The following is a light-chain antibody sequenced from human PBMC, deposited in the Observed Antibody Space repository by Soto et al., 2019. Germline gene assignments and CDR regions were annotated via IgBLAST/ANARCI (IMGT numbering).Light chain of an antibody. CDR1: QSVSSN. CDR3: QQYNDWPRT. Sequence: EIVMTQPPATLSVSPGERATLSCRASQSVSSNLAWYQQKPGQAPRLLSYGASTRATGIPARFSGSGSGTEFTLTSSSLQSEGFAVYYCQQYNDWPRTFRQGTKVEI. CDR2: GAS. J-gene: IGKJ1*01. V-gene: IGKV3-15*01.